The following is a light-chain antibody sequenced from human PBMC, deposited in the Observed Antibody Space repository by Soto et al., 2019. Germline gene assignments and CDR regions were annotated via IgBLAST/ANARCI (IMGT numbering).Light chain of an antibody. CDR2: DVS. J-gene: IGLJ1*01. Sequence: QSALTQPRSVSGSPGQSVTISCTGTSSDVGGYSYVSWYQQHPGKAPKLMIYDVSKRPSGVPDRFSGSKSGNTASLTISGLQAEDEADYYCCSYAGSYTLGVFGTGTKLTVL. CDR3: CSYAGSYTLGV. V-gene: IGLV2-11*01. CDR1: SSDVGGYSY.